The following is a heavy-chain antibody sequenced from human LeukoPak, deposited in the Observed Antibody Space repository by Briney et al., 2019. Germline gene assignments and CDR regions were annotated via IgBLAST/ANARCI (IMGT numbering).Heavy chain of an antibody. Sequence: SETLSLTCTVSGGSISSYYWSWIRQPPGKGLEWIGYIYYSGSTYYNPSLKSRVTISVDTSKNQFSLKLSSVTAADTAVYYCARGPTISPTRGFDPWGQGTLVTVSS. CDR2: IYYSGST. V-gene: IGHV4-59*08. CDR1: GGSISSYY. D-gene: IGHD4/OR15-4a*01. CDR3: ARGPTISPTRGFDP. J-gene: IGHJ5*02.